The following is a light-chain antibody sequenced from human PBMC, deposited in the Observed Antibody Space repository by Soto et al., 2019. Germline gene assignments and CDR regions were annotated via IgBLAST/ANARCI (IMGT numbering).Light chain of an antibody. J-gene: IGKJ1*01. CDR1: PSVSSN. Sequence: EIVLTQSPATLSLSPGERATLSCRASPSVSSNLAWYQQKPGQAPRLLIYGASTRATGIPARFSGSGSGTEFTLTISSLQSEDFAVYYCQQYNNWPWTFGQGTKVDIK. CDR2: GAS. CDR3: QQYNNWPWT. V-gene: IGKV3-15*01.